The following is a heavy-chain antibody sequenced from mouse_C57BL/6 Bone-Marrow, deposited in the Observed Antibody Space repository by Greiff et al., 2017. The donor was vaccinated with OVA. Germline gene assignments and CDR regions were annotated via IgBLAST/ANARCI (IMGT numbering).Heavy chain of an antibody. Sequence: VQLKESGGGLVKPGGSLKLSCAASGFTFSDYGMHWVRQAPEKGLEWVAYISSGSSTIYYADTVKGRFTISSDNAKNTLFLQMTSLRSEDTAMYYCARLIYYYGSSYYYYAMDYWGQGTSVTVSS. CDR2: ISSGSSTI. J-gene: IGHJ4*01. V-gene: IGHV5-17*01. CDR3: ARLIYYYGSSYYYYAMDY. CDR1: GFTFSDYG. D-gene: IGHD1-1*01.